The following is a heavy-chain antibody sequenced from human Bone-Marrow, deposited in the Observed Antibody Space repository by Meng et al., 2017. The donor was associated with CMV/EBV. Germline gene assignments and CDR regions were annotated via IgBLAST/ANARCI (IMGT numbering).Heavy chain of an antibody. D-gene: IGHD2-2*02. CDR2: IIPILGIA. CDR3: AREGIEFYTPNSIYYYCGMDV. J-gene: IGHJ6*02. V-gene: IGHV1-69*04. Sequence: SVKVSCKASGYTFTSYTISWVRQAPGQGLEWMGRIIPILGIANYAQKFQGRVTITADKSTSTAYMELSSLRSEDTAVYYCAREGIEFYTPNSIYYYCGMDVWGQGTTVTVSS. CDR1: GYTFTSYT.